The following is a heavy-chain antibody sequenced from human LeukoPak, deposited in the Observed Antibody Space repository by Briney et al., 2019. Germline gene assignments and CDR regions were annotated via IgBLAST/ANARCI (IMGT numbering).Heavy chain of an antibody. Sequence: GGSLRLSCTASGFTFRSYGMHWVRQAPGKGLEWVAVISYDGSNKYYADSVKGRFTISRDNSKNTLYLQMNSLRAEDTAVYYCAKDLGVDTAMALDYWGQGTLVTVSS. V-gene: IGHV3-30*18. CDR3: AKDLGVDTAMALDY. J-gene: IGHJ4*02. CDR1: GFTFRSYG. CDR2: ISYDGSNK. D-gene: IGHD5-18*01.